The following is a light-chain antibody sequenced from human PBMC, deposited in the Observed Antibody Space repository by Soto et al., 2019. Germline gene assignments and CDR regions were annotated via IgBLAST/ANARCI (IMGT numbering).Light chain of an antibody. CDR2: DAS. CDR1: QSVSSY. Sequence: EIVLTQSPATLSLSPGGRATLSCRAGQSVSSYLAWYQQKPGQAPRLLIYDASNRATGIPARFSGSGSGTDFTLTISSLEPEDFAVYYCQQRSNWPKLTFGGGTKVDIK. CDR3: QQRSNWPKLT. V-gene: IGKV3-11*01. J-gene: IGKJ4*01.